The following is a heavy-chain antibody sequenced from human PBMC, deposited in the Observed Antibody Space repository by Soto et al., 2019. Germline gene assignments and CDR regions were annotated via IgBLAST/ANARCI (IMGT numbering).Heavy chain of an antibody. Sequence: GASVKVSCKASGGTFSSYTISWVRQAPGQGLEWMGRIIPILGIANYAQKFQGRVTITADKSTSTAYMELSSLRSEDTAVYYCARDKRDSSSSLLLNYWGQGTLVTVSS. CDR1: GGTFSSYT. J-gene: IGHJ4*02. V-gene: IGHV1-69*04. CDR2: IIPILGIA. D-gene: IGHD6-6*01. CDR3: ARDKRDSSSSLLLNY.